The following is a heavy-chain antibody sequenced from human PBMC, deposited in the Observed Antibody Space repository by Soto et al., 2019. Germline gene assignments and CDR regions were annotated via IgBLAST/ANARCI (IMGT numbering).Heavy chain of an antibody. CDR3: AREGDSGSYPYYYYYGMDV. V-gene: IGHV1-18*01. D-gene: IGHD1-26*01. CDR2: ISAYNGNT. CDR1: GYTFTSYA. J-gene: IGHJ6*02. Sequence: ASVKVSCKASGYTFTSYAMHWVRQAPGQGLEWMGWISAYNGNTNYAQKLQGRVTMTTDTSTSTAYMELRSLRSDDTAVYYCAREGDSGSYPYYYYYGMDVWGQGTTVTVSS.